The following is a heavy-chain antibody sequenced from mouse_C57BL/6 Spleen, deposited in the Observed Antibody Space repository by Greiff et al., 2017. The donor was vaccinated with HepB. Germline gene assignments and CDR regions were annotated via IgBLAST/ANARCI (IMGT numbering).Heavy chain of an antibody. Sequence: VQLQQSGAELVRPGASVKLSCTASGFNIKDDYMHWVKQRPEQGLEWIGWIDPENGDTEYASKFQGKATITADTSSNTAYLQLSSLTSEDTAVYYCTTPLSYDSSPYAMDYWGQGPSVTVSS. D-gene: IGHD1-1*01. CDR2: IDPENGDT. CDR1: GFNIKDDY. V-gene: IGHV14-4*01. CDR3: TTPLSYDSSPYAMDY. J-gene: IGHJ4*01.